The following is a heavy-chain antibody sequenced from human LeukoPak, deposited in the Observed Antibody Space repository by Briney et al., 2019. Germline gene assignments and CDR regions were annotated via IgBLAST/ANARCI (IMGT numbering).Heavy chain of an antibody. D-gene: IGHD6-19*01. J-gene: IGHJ4*02. V-gene: IGHV3-23*01. Sequence: GGSLRLSCAASGFTFSSYAMSWVRQAPGKGLEWVSAISGSGGSTYYADSVKGRFTISRDNSKNTLYLQMNSLRAEDTAVYYCAKPPPPSLYSSGWYYFDYWGQGTLVTVSS. CDR2: ISGSGGST. CDR1: GFTFSSYA. CDR3: AKPPPPSLYSSGWYYFDY.